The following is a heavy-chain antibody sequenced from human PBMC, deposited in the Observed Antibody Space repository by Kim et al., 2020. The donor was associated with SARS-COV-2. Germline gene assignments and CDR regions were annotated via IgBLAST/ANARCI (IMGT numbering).Heavy chain of an antibody. CDR3: ARHGGTGSYYFGMEV. CDR1: GYSFSNYW. Sequence: GESLKISCKGSGYSFSNYWIGWVRQMPGKGLEWMGLIYPVDSDTRYSPSFQGQVTISADKSISTAFLQWSSLEASDTAMYYCARHGGTGSYYFGMEVWGQGTTVTVSS. CDR2: IYPVDSDT. D-gene: IGHD3-16*01. J-gene: IGHJ6*02. V-gene: IGHV5-51*01.